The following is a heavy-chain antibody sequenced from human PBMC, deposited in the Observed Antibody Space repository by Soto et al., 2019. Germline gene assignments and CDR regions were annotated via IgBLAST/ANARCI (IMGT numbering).Heavy chain of an antibody. CDR2: IYYSGST. V-gene: IGHV4-31*03. J-gene: IGHJ5*02. Sequence: TLSLTCTVSGGSISSGGYYWSWIRQHPGKGLEWIGYIYYSGSTYYNPSLKSRVTISVDTSKNQFSLKLSSVTAADTAVYYCARGLIVVVPAASNWFDPWGQGTLVTVSS. D-gene: IGHD2-2*01. CDR3: ARGLIVVVPAASNWFDP. CDR1: GGSISSGGYY.